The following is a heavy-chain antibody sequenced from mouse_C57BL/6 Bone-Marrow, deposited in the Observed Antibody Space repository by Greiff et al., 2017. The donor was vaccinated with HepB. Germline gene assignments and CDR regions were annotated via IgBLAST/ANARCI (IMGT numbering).Heavy chain of an antibody. Sequence: QVQLKQPGAELVMPGASVKLSCKASGYTFTSYWMHWVKQRPGQGLEWIGEIDPSDSYTNYNQKFKGKSTLTVDKSSSTAYMQLSSLTSEDSAVYYCARKIFGSSHWYFDVWGTGTTVTVSS. D-gene: IGHD1-1*01. CDR3: ARKIFGSSHWYFDV. V-gene: IGHV1-69*01. CDR2: IDPSDSYT. CDR1: GYTFTSYW. J-gene: IGHJ1*03.